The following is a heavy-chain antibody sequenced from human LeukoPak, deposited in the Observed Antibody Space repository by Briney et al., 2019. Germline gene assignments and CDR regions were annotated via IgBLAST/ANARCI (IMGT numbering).Heavy chain of an antibody. CDR2: INHSGST. Sequence: SETLSLTCAVYGGSFSGYYCSWIRQPPGKGLEWIGEINHSGSTNYNPSLKSRVTISVDTSKNQFSLKPSSVTAADTAVYYCARGPWYYVAFDIWGQGTMVTVSS. J-gene: IGHJ3*02. V-gene: IGHV4-34*01. CDR1: GGSFSGYY. CDR3: ARGPWYYVAFDI. D-gene: IGHD1-7*01.